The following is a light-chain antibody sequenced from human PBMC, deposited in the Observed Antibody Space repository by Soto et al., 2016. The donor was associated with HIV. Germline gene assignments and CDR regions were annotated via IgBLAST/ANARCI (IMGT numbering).Light chain of an antibody. Sequence: SYELPQPPSVSVAPGKTARITCGGNDIGSKSVHWYQQKPGQAPVLVVYDDDDRPSGIPERFSGSNSGHTATLTISGVEAGDEADYYCQVWDSSSDLVVFGGGTKLTVL. CDR3: QVWDSSSDLVV. V-gene: IGLV3-21*01. J-gene: IGLJ2*01. CDR1: DIGSKS. CDR2: DDD.